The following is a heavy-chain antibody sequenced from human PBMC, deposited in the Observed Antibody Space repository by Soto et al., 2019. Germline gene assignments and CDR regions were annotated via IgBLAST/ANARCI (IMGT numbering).Heavy chain of an antibody. Sequence: QVQLVESGGGVVQPGRSLRLSCAASGFTFSSYAMHWVRQAPGKGLEWVAVISYDGSNKYYADSVKGRFTISRDNSKNTLYLQMNSLRAEDTAVYYCAREWGSGWDEAETGDQIYYYYGRDVWGQGTTVTVSS. J-gene: IGHJ6*02. CDR2: ISYDGSNK. V-gene: IGHV3-30-3*01. CDR1: GFTFSSYA. CDR3: AREWGSGWDEAETGDQIYYYYGRDV. D-gene: IGHD6-19*01.